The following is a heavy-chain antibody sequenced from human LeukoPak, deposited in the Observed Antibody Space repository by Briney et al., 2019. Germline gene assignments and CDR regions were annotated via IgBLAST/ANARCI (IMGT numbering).Heavy chain of an antibody. CDR1: GFTFSSYS. CDR2: ISSSSSYI. D-gene: IGHD6-19*01. V-gene: IGHV3-21*01. CDR3: AREDQQWLVRYYYYYMDV. J-gene: IGHJ6*03. Sequence: GGSLRLSCAASGFTFSSYSMNWVRQAPGKGLEWVSSISSSSSYIYYADSVKGRFTISRDNAKNTLYLRMNSLRAEDTAVYYCAREDQQWLVRYYYYYMDVWGKGTTVTISS.